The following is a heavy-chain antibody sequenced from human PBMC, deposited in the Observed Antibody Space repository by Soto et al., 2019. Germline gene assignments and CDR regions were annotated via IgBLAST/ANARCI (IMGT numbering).Heavy chain of an antibody. CDR3: AKGIYSSSSGDDYYYYYMDV. V-gene: IGHV3-9*01. Sequence: GGSLRLSCAASGFTFDDYAMHWVRQAPGKGLEWVSGISWNSGSIGYADSVKGRFTISRDNAKNSLYLQMNSLRAEDTALYYCAKGIYSSSSGDDYYYYYMDVWGKGTTVTVSS. J-gene: IGHJ6*03. D-gene: IGHD6-6*01. CDR2: ISWNSGSI. CDR1: GFTFDDYA.